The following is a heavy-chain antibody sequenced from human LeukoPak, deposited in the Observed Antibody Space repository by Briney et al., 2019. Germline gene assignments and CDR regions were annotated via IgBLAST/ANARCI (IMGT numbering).Heavy chain of an antibody. Sequence: GGSLRLSCAASGFTFSDYYMSWIRQAPGKGLEWVSYISSSGSTICYADSVKGRFTISRDNAKNSLYLQMNSLRAEDTAVYYCARGVGATHYYYYGMDVWGQGTTVTVSS. CDR1: GFTFSDYY. V-gene: IGHV3-11*01. D-gene: IGHD1-26*01. CDR3: ARGVGATHYYYYGMDV. J-gene: IGHJ6*02. CDR2: ISSSGSTI.